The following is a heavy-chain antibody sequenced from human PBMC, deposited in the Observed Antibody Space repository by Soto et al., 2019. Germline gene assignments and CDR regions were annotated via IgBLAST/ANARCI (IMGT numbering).Heavy chain of an antibody. CDR3: ARDRCSGGSCYRTYAFDL. Sequence: GGSLRLSCAGSGFILSNYTMNWVRQAPGKGLEWVSSISGSSTYIYYADSVKGRFTISRDNAKNSLYLQMNSLRVEDTAVYYFARDRCSGGSCYRTYAFDLWGRGTLVTVSS. D-gene: IGHD2-15*01. V-gene: IGHV3-21*06. J-gene: IGHJ3*01. CDR1: GFILSNYT. CDR2: ISGSSTYI.